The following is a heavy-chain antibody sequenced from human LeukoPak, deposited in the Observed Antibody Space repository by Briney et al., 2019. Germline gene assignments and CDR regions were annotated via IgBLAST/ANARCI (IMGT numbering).Heavy chain of an antibody. CDR2: ISYDGSNK. Sequence: PGGSLRLSCAASGFTFSSYGMHWVRQAPGKGLEWVAVISYDGSNKYYADSVKGRFTISRDNSKNTLYLQMNSLRAEDTAVYYCAKDGYYYYMDVWGKGTTVTVSS. J-gene: IGHJ6*03. CDR3: AKDGYYYYMDV. V-gene: IGHV3-30*18. CDR1: GFTFSSYG.